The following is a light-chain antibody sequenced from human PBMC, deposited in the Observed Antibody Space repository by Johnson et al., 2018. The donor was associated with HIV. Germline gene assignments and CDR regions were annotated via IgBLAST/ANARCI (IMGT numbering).Light chain of an antibody. CDR2: EDN. CDR3: GVWDASLSPHCV. V-gene: IGLV1-51*02. J-gene: IGLJ1*01. Sequence: QSVLTQPPSLSAAPGQRVSISCSGNSSNIENYFVSWYQQLPGAAPRLLIYEDNKRPSGIPDRFSGSKSGASTTLGITGLQTGDEADYYCGVWDASLSPHCVFGTRTTVIVL. CDR1: SSNIENYF.